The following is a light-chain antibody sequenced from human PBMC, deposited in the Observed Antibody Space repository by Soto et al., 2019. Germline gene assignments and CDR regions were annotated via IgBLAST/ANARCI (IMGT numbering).Light chain of an antibody. CDR3: QSYDSSLSVYV. CDR2: GNS. CDR1: SSNIGAGYD. J-gene: IGLJ1*01. V-gene: IGLV1-40*01. Sequence: QSVLTQPPSVSGAPGQRVTISCTGSSSNIGAGYDVHWYQQLPGTAPKLLIYGNSNRPSGVPDRFSGSKSGTSASLAITGLQAEDEAGYYCQSYDSSLSVYVFGTGTKATV.